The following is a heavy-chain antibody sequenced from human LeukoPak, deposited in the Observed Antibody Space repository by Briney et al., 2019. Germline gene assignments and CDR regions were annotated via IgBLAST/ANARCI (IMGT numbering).Heavy chain of an antibody. J-gene: IGHJ4*02. CDR1: GFTFSYYW. CDR3: ARSRNGSFDY. V-gene: IGHV3-74*01. CDR2: INNDGSNT. Sequence: PGGSLGLSCGASGFTFSYYWMHWVCQAPGKGLVWVSRINNDGSNTNYADSVKGRFIISRDNAKNTLYLQMNSLRADDTALYYCARSRNGSFDYWGQGTLVTVSS. D-gene: IGHD6-25*01.